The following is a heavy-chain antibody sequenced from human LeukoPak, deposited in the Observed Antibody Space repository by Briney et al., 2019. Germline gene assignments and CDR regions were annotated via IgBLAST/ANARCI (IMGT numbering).Heavy chain of an antibody. J-gene: IGHJ4*02. Sequence: GGSLKLSCAASGFIVSNNYMNWVRQAPGKGLEYVSAIRSNGGSTYYADSVKGRFTISRDNSKNTLYLQMSSLRAEDTAVYYCVKRGYSSSYYYFDYGGQGTPVTVSS. CDR3: VKRGYSSSYYYFDY. V-gene: IGHV3-64D*06. CDR1: GFIVSNNY. D-gene: IGHD6-13*01. CDR2: IRSNGGST.